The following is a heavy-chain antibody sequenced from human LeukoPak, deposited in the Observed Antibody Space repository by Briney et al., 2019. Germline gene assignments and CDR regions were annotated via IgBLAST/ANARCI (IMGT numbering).Heavy chain of an antibody. CDR1: GFTFSSYA. CDR3: AKDFNGNYYSLWNF. CDR2: ISGSGGST. D-gene: IGHD2-15*01. V-gene: IGHV3-23*01. J-gene: IGHJ4*02. Sequence: GGSLRLSCAASGFTFSSYAMSWVRQAPGKGLEWVSAISGSGGSTYYADSVKGRFTISRDNSKNTLYLQMNSLRPEDTAVYYCAKDFNGNYYSLWNFWGQGTLVTVFS.